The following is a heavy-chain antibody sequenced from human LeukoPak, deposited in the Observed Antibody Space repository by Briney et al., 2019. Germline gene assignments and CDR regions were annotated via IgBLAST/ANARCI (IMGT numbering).Heavy chain of an antibody. D-gene: IGHD2-21*02. CDR3: ARGKYCGGDCYFDY. J-gene: IGHJ4*02. V-gene: IGHV4-4*07. CDR2: MYSSGSS. Sequence: PSETLSLTCTVSGDSISSYYWSWIRQPAGKGLEWIGRMYSSGSSNYNPSLKSRVTISIDTSKYQFSLKLSSMTVADTAVYYCARGKYCGGDCYFDYWGQGSLVTVSS. CDR1: GDSISSYY.